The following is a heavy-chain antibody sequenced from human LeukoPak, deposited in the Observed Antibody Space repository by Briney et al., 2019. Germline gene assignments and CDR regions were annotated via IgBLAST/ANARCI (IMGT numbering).Heavy chain of an antibody. CDR1: GFTFSSYW. CDR3: ARDMNPYCSGGSCPFSSGMDV. Sequence: GGSLRLSCAASGFTFSSYWMNWVRQAPGKGLEWVANIKQDGSEKYYVDSVKGRFTISRDNAKNSLYLQMNSLRAEDTAVYYCARDMNPYCSGGSCPFSSGMDVWGQGTTGTVSS. CDR2: IKQDGSEK. V-gene: IGHV3-7*01. J-gene: IGHJ6*02. D-gene: IGHD2-15*01.